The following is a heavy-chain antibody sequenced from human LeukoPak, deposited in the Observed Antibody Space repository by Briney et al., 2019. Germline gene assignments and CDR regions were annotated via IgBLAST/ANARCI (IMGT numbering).Heavy chain of an antibody. V-gene: IGHV3-53*01. CDR2: CYTSGRT. CDR1: GFSVSSNY. CDR3: ARPALGLGELFGRDYYGMDV. J-gene: IGHJ6*02. D-gene: IGHD3-10*01. Sequence: GGSLRLSCSASGFSVSSNYMSWVRQAPGKGLEWVSVCYTSGRTDYANSVKGRFTISRDNSQNTVYLQMNSLRAEDTAVYYCARPALGLGELFGRDYYGMDVWGQGTTVIVSS.